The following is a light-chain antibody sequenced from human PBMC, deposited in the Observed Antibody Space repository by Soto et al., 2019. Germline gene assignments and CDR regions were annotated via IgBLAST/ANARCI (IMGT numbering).Light chain of an antibody. J-gene: IGKJ2*01. Sequence: AIRMTQSPSSLSASTGERVTITCRSSQGISSNLAWYQQKPGKAPKLLIYAASTLQSGVPSRFSGSGAGTDFTLTISCLQSEDFATYYCQQYYSYPPYTFGQGTKLEIK. CDR1: QGISSN. V-gene: IGKV1-8*01. CDR2: AAS. CDR3: QQYYSYPPYT.